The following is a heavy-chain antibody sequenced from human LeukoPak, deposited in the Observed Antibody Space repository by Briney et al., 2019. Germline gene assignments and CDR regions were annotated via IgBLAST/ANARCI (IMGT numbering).Heavy chain of an antibody. Sequence: GGSLRLSCAASGFTFSSYAMHWVRQAPGKGLEWVAVISYDGSNKYYADSVKGRFTISRDNSKNTLYLQMNSLRAEDTAVYYCARGGWELGVYFDYWGQGTLVTVSS. CDR2: ISYDGSNK. V-gene: IGHV3-30-3*01. CDR3: ARGGWELGVYFDY. D-gene: IGHD1-26*01. CDR1: GFTFSSYA. J-gene: IGHJ4*02.